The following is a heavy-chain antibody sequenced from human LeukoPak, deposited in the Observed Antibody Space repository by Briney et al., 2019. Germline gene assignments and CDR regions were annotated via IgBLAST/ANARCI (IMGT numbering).Heavy chain of an antibody. CDR2: VSGSGGST. D-gene: IGHD2-2*01. J-gene: IGHJ5*02. CDR1: GFTFSSYA. Sequence: GGSLRLSCAASGFTFSSYAMSWVRQAPGKGLEWVSAVSGSGGSTYYADSVKGRFTISRDNSKNTLYLQMNSLRAEDTAVYYCAKDRNIVVVPAAPPEGWFDPWGQGTLVTVSS. V-gene: IGHV3-23*01. CDR3: AKDRNIVVVPAAPPEGWFDP.